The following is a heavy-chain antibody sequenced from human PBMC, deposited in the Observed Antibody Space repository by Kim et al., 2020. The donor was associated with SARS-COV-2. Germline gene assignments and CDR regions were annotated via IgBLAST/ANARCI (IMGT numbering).Heavy chain of an antibody. CDR3: TTDRSAYYYGSGISNWLCP. Sequence: GGSLRLSCAASGFTFSNAWMSWVRQAPGKGLEWVGRIKSKTDGGTTDYAAPVKGRFTISRDDSKNTLYLQMNSLKTEDTAVYYCTTDRSAYYYGSGISNWLCPCGPKTLRPLSS. D-gene: IGHD3-10*01. J-gene: IGHJ5*02. CDR1: GFTFSNAW. V-gene: IGHV3-15*01. CDR2: IKSKTDGGTT.